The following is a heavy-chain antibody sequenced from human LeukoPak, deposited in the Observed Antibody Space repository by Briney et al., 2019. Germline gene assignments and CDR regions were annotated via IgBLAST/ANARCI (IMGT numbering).Heavy chain of an antibody. CDR3: AKGPPLVGYYGSGSYYNAGDAFDI. D-gene: IGHD3-10*01. Sequence: GGSLRLSCAASGFTFSSYAMHWVRQAPGKGLEWVAVISYDASHKYYADSVKGRFTISRDNPKNTQYLQMNSLRAEDTAVYYCAKGPPLVGYYGSGSYYNAGDAFDIWGQGTMVTVSS. V-gene: IGHV3-30*04. CDR2: ISYDASHK. CDR1: GFTFSSYA. J-gene: IGHJ3*02.